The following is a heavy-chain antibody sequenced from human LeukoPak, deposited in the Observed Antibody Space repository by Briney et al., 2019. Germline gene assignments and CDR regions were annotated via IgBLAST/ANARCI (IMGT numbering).Heavy chain of an antibody. J-gene: IGHJ5*02. CDR2: IFPGDSHT. CDR3: ATSSVNWFEP. D-gene: IGHD3-3*01. V-gene: IGHV5-51*01. CDR1: GYSFTNYW. Sequence: GESLKISCKGSGYSFTNYWIGWVRQMPGKGLEWMGIIFPGDSHTRYSPSFQGQVTMSADKSISTAYLQWSSLRASDTAMYYCATSSVNWFEPWGQGTLVTVSS.